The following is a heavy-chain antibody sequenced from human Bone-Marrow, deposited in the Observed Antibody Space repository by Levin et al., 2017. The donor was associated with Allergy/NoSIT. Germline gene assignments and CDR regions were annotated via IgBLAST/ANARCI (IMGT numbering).Heavy chain of an antibody. V-gene: IGHV1-24*01. Sequence: EASVKVSCKVSGYALSELSMFWVRQAPGKGLEWMGGFDPEDGEPVYSPKFQGRITVTEDTLTHTSYMELRTLRSEDTAVYYCARGHGSVRFLEYNTINYFDPWGQGTLVTVSS. D-gene: IGHD3-3*01. CDR1: GYALSELS. CDR2: FDPEDGEP. J-gene: IGHJ5*02. CDR3: ARGHGSVRFLEYNTINYFDP.